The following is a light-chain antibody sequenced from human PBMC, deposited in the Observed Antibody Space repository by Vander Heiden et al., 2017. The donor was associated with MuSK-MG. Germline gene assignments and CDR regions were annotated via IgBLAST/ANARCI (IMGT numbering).Light chain of an antibody. CDR2: TNN. Sequence: QSVLTQPPSASGTPGQGVIISCSGSSPNIGTNNVNWYQQLPGLAPKLLSDTNNQRPSGVPDRFSGSKSGTSASLAISGLQSEDEADDDCAAWDDSLNGGIFGGGTKLSGL. CDR3: AAWDDSLNGGI. CDR1: SPNIGTNN. V-gene: IGLV1-44*01. J-gene: IGLJ2*01.